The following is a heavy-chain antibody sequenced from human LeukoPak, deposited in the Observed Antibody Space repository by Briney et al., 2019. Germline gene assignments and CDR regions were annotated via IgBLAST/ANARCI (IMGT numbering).Heavy chain of an antibody. V-gene: IGHV3-33*08. D-gene: IGHD2-2*01. CDR3: ARDGIVVVPAAPGRYYYYGMDV. CDR1: GFTFSSYA. J-gene: IGHJ6*02. CDR2: IWYDGSNK. Sequence: GGSLRLSCAASGFTFSSYAMSWVRQAPGKGLEWVAVIWYDGSNKYYADSVKGRFTISRDNSKNTLYLQMNSLRAEDTAVYYCARDGIVVVPAAPGRYYYYGMDVWGQGTTVTVSS.